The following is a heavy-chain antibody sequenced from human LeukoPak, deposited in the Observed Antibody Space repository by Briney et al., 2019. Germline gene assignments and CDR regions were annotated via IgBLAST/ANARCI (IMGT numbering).Heavy chain of an antibody. CDR1: GGSISSYY. J-gene: IGHJ4*02. D-gene: IGHD2-15*01. CDR3: ARASRYCSGGSCSGTRVDY. V-gene: IGHV4-59*01. CDR2: IYSSGST. Sequence: PSETLSLTCTVSGGSISSYYWSWIRQPPGKGLEWIGYIYSSGSTNYNPSLKSRVTISVDTSKNQFSLKLSSVTAADTAVYHCARASRYCSGGSCSGTRVDYWGQGTLVTVSS.